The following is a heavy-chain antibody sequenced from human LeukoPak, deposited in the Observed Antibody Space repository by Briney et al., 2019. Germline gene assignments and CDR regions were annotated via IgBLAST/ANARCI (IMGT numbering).Heavy chain of an antibody. D-gene: IGHD2-2*01. CDR3: TRRDCTRTSCYASD. V-gene: IGHV3-11*06. Sequence: GGSLRLSCTASGFIFSDYYMGWVRQAPGQGLEWISYISTIGYASYADSVKGRFTISRDTAKKSVYLQMNSLRAEDTSIYYCTRRDCTRTSCYASDWGQGTLVTVSS. J-gene: IGHJ4*02. CDR2: ISTIGYA. CDR1: GFIFSDYY.